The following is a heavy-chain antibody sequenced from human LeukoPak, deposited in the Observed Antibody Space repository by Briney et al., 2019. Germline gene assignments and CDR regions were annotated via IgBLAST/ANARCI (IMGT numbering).Heavy chain of an antibody. V-gene: IGHV1-18*01. J-gene: IGHJ5*02. D-gene: IGHD4-11*01. Sequence: WASVKVSFKASGYTFTSYGISWVRQAPGQGLEWMGWISAYNGNTNYAQKLQGRVTTTTDTSTSTAYMELRSLRSDDTAVYYCARDYSNSPNWFDPWGQGTLVTVSS. CDR3: ARDYSNSPNWFDP. CDR1: GYTFTSYG. CDR2: ISAYNGNT.